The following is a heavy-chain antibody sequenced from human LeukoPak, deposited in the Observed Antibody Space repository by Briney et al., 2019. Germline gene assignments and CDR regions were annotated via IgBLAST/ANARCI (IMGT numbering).Heavy chain of an antibody. D-gene: IGHD4-17*01. J-gene: IGHJ4*02. CDR1: GFTVSSNY. CDR2: IHSGGST. CDR3: ARDSYGDYSLDY. Sequence: GGSLRLSCAASGFTVSSNYMSWVRQAPGKGLEWVSVIHSGGSTYYSDSVKGRFTISRDNSKNMVFLQMNSLRPGDTAVYYCARDSYGDYSLDYWGQGTLVTVSS. V-gene: IGHV3-53*01.